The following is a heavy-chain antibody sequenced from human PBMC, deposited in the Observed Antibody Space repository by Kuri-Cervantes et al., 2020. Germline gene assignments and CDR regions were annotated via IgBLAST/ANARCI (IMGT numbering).Heavy chain of an antibody. V-gene: IGHV3-52*01. Sequence: GGSLRLSFAASGFTFSSSWMHWVCQAPEKGLEWVADIKCDGSEKYYVDSVKGRLTISRDNAKNSLYLQVNSLRAEDTAVYYCASDLGARARGAFDIWGQGTMVTVSS. CDR3: ASDLGARARGAFDI. J-gene: IGHJ3*02. D-gene: IGHD1-26*01. CDR1: GFTFSSSW. CDR2: IKCDGSEK.